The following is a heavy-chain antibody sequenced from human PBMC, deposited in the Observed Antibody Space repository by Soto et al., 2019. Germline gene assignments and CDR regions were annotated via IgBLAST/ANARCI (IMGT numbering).Heavy chain of an antibody. V-gene: IGHV3-48*01. J-gene: IGHJ6*04. Sequence: PGGSLRLSCVASGFAFSNYSMNWVRQAPGKGLEWVSYIRSSGSPTYYAGSVKGRFTISRDNAKKSLYLQMNSLRAEDTAVYFCARDDVLCDGGRCYGVPLDVWGKGTTVTVSS. CDR3: ARDDVLCDGGRCYGVPLDV. CDR1: GFAFSNYS. D-gene: IGHD2-15*01. CDR2: IRSSGSPT.